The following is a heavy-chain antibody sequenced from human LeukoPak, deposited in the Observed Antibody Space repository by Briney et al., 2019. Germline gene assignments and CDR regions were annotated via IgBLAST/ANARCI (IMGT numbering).Heavy chain of an antibody. D-gene: IGHD3-16*02. CDR2: MNPNSGNT. Sequence: ASVKVSCKASGYTFTSYDINWVRQATGQGLEWMGWMNPNSGNTGYAQKFKGRVTMTRNTSISTAYMELSSLRSEDTAVYYCARVSYYDYVWGSYRHIDYWGQGTLVTVSS. CDR3: ARVSYYDYVWGSYRHIDY. V-gene: IGHV1-8*01. J-gene: IGHJ4*02. CDR1: GYTFTSYD.